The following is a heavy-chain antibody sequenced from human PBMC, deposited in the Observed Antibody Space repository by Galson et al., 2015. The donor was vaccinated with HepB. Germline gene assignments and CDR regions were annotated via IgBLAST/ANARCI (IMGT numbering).Heavy chain of an antibody. J-gene: IGHJ4*02. CDR1: GFTFSNYN. CDR3: ARDLRPIGY. CDR2: ISGSSTSI. Sequence: SLRLSCAASGFTFSNYNMNWVRQAPGKGLEWVSSISGSSTSIYYADSVEGRFTISRDNAKNSLYLQMNSLRAEDAALYYCARDLRPIGYWGQGTLVTVSS. V-gene: IGHV3-48*01.